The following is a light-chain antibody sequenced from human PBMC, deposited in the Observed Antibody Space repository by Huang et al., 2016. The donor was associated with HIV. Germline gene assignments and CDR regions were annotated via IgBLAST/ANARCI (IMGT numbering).Light chain of an antibody. Sequence: DIVMTQSPDSLAVSLGERATINCKSSQSLLYSSNNKNYLAWYQQRPGQPPNLLSYWRSTRESGVPDRFSGGGSGTDFTLTISSLQAEDVAVYYCQQYYSSPITFGQGTRLEIK. CDR3: QQYYSSPIT. V-gene: IGKV4-1*01. CDR1: QSLLYSSNNKNY. J-gene: IGKJ5*01. CDR2: WRS.